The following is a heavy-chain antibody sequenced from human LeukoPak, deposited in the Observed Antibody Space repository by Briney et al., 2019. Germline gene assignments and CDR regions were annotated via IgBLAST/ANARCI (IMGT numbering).Heavy chain of an antibody. CDR2: IYYSGST. D-gene: IGHD6-13*01. CDR3: AREYIAAAGTTGFDP. V-gene: IGHV4-59*01. CDR1: GGSISSYY. J-gene: IGHJ5*02. Sequence: SETLSLTCTVSGGSISSYYWSWIRQPPGKGLEWIGYIYYSGSTNYNPSPKSRVTISVDTSKNQFSLKLSSVTAADTAVYYCAREYIAAAGTTGFDPWGQGTLVTVSS.